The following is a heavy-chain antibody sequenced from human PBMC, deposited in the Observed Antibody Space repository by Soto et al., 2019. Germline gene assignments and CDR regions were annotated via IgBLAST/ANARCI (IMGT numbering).Heavy chain of an antibody. CDR1: GFTFSTYW. CDR2: VNPDGTTT. D-gene: IGHD7-27*01. Sequence: EVQLVESGGGLVQPGGSLRLSCAASGFTFSTYWMHWVRQVPGKGLVWVSCVNPDGTTTNYAASVKGRFTISRDNAKNTLHLQTNSLRVDDTAVYFCARDLAGVDDSWGQGTRVTVSS. V-gene: IGHV3-74*01. CDR3: ARDLAGVDDS. J-gene: IGHJ4*02.